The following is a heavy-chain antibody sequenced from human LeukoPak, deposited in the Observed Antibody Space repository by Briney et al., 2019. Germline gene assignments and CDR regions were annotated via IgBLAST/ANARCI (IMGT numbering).Heavy chain of an antibody. CDR1: GFTFSSYA. CDR2: ISGSGGST. V-gene: IGHV3-23*01. J-gene: IGHJ6*03. CDR3: AEVQLTGDFFLDYYYMDV. Sequence: PGGSLRLSCAASGFTFSSYAMSWVRQAPGKGLEWVSAISGSGGSTYYADSVKGRFTISRDNSKNTLYLQMNSLRAEDTAVYYCAEVQLTGDFFLDYYYMDVWGKGTTVTVSS. D-gene: IGHD7-27*01.